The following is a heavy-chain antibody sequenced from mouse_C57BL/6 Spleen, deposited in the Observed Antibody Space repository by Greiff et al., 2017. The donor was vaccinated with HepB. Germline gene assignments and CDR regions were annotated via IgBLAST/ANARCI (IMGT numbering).Heavy chain of an antibody. CDR2: IWSDGST. V-gene: IGHV2-6*03. J-gene: IGHJ4*01. Sequence: VKLVESGPGLVAPSQSLSITCTVSGFSLTSYGVHWVRQPPGKGLEWLVVIWSDGSTTYNSALKSRLSISKDNSKSQVFLKMNSLQTDDTAMYYCATDYYGKGGTRYDAMDDWGQGTSVTVSS. CDR1: GFSLTSYG. CDR3: ATDYYGKGGTRYDAMDD. D-gene: IGHD1-1*01.